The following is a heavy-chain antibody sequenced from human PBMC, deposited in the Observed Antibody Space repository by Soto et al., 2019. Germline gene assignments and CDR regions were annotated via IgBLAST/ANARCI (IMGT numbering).Heavy chain of an antibody. D-gene: IGHD3-10*01. CDR2: ISPYNGDT. V-gene: IGHV1-18*01. J-gene: IGHJ4*02. Sequence: QVHLVQSGAEVKKPGASVKVSCKASGYTFTRYDISWVRQAPGQGLEWMGWISPYNGDTDYAQKLQGRVTMTTNTSKTTEYIDLRSLSSDDTAVYCCATVFGELPDYWGQGTRGNAAS. CDR1: GYTFTRYD. CDR3: ATVFGELPDY.